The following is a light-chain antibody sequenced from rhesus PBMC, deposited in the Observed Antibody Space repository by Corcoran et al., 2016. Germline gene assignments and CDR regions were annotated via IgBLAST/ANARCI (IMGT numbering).Light chain of an antibody. Sequence: ESGLTQSPATQSLSQGDRVTLTCRASQSVTSSLAWYQQKPEQPPRLHLYGASTRATGIPDRFSGNGSRTDFTLTIRTLEPENFAVYYCQQYHSWPLTFGEGTKVEI. CDR1: QSVTSS. J-gene: IGKJ4*01. CDR3: QQYHSWPLT. CDR2: GAS. V-gene: IGKV3-42*03.